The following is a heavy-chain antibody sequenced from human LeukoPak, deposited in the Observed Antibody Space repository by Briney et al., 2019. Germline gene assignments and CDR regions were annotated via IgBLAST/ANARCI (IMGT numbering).Heavy chain of an antibody. CDR3: ARGKILTGYERANWFDP. Sequence: SENLSLTCAVYGGSFSGYYWSWIRQPPGKGLEWIGEINHSGSTNYNPSLKSRVTISVDTSKNQLSLKLSSVTAADTAVYYCARGKILTGYERANWFDPWGQGTLVTVSS. CDR1: GGSFSGYY. D-gene: IGHD3-9*01. CDR2: INHSGST. J-gene: IGHJ5*02. V-gene: IGHV4-34*01.